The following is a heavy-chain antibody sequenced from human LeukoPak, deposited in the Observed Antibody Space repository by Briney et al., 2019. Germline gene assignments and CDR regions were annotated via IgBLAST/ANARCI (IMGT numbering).Heavy chain of an antibody. Sequence: SETLSLTCAVSGGSVSSGSYYWSWIRQPPGKGLEWLGYIYNSGSTHYNPSLKSRVTISVDTSSNQFSLKLRSVTAADTAVYYCARANIAAAGTAVYWGQGTLVTVSS. CDR2: IYNSGST. V-gene: IGHV4-61*01. CDR3: ARANIAAAGTAVY. D-gene: IGHD6-13*01. CDR1: GGSVSSGSYY. J-gene: IGHJ4*02.